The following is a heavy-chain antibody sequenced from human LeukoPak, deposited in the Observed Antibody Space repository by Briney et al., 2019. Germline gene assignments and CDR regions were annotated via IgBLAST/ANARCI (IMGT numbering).Heavy chain of an antibody. CDR3: ASNTAMVQYYFDY. CDR2: IIPILGIA. V-gene: IGHV1-69*04. D-gene: IGHD5-18*01. CDR1: GGTFSSYA. J-gene: IGHJ4*02. Sequence: SVKVSCKASGGTFSSYAISWVRQAPGQGLEWMGRIIPILGIANYAQKFQGRVTITADKSTSTAYMELSSLRSEDTAVYYCASNTAMVQYYFDYWGQGTLVTVSS.